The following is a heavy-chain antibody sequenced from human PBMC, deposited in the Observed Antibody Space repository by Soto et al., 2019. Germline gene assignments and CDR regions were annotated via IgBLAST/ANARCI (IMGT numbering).Heavy chain of an antibody. D-gene: IGHD2-15*01. J-gene: IGHJ4*02. V-gene: IGHV4-30-4*01. CDR2: IYYSGST. CDR3: ARSLGYCSGGSCSAFDY. CDR1: GGSISSGDYY. Sequence: QVQLQESGPGLVKPSQTLSLTCTVSGGSISSGDYYWSWIRQPPGKGLEWIGYIYYSGSTYYNPSLKSRVTISVDTYKNQFFLKLSSVTAADTAVYYCARSLGYCSGGSCSAFDYWGQGTLVTVSS.